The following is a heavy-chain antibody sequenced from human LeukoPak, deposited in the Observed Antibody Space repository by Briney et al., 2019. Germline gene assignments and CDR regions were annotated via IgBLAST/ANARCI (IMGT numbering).Heavy chain of an antibody. V-gene: IGHV3-53*01. CDR2: IYSGGST. D-gene: IGHD4-17*01. CDR3: AKEIYGDSTGGRFQQ. CDR1: GFTVSSNY. J-gene: IGHJ1*01. Sequence: GGSLRLSCAASGFTVSSNYMSWVRQAPGKGLEWVSVIYSGGSTYYADSVKGRFTISRDNSKSTLYIQMNSLRAEGTAVYYCAKEIYGDSTGGRFQQWGQGTLVTVSS.